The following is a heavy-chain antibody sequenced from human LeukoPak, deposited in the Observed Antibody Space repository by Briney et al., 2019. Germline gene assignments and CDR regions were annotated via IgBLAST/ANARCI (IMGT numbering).Heavy chain of an antibody. D-gene: IGHD5-18*01. Sequence: GGSLRLSCAASGFTFSGSAMHWVRQASGKWLEWVGCIRSKANSYATAYAASVKGRFTISRDDSKNTAYLQMNSLKTEDTAVYYCAKAPTHVDTPFLDYWGQGTLVTVSS. J-gene: IGHJ4*02. CDR3: AKAPTHVDTPFLDY. CDR1: GFTFSGSA. CDR2: IRSKANSYAT. V-gene: IGHV3-73*01.